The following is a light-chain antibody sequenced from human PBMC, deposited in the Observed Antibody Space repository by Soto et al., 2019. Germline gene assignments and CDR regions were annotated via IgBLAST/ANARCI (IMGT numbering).Light chain of an antibody. V-gene: IGKV3-11*01. CDR2: DAS. J-gene: IGKJ2*01. CDR3: QQRINWPPYT. CDR1: QSVSSY. Sequence: EIVLTQSPATLSLSPGERATLSCRASQSVSSYLAWYQQKPGQAPRLLIYDASNRATGISTRFSGSGSGTDFTLTIRIIESEDFAVYYCQQRINWPPYTFGQRTKLENK.